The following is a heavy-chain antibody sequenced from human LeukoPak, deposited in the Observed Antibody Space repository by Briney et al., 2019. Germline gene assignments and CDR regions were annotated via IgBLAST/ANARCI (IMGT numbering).Heavy chain of an antibody. J-gene: IGHJ5*02. D-gene: IGHD5-12*01. CDR2: ISSSSSYI. V-gene: IGHV3-21*01. CDR1: GFTFSSYS. CDR3: ARDLYSSNWFDP. Sequence: PGGSLRLSCAASGFTFSSYSMNWVRQAPGKGLEWVSSISSSSSYIYYADSVKSRFTISRDNAKNSLYLQVNSLRAEDTAVYYCARDLYSSNWFDPWGQGTLVTVSS.